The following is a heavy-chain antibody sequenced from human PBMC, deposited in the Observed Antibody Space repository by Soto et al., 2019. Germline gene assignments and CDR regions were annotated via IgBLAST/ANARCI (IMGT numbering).Heavy chain of an antibody. CDR3: AKESSASRVSYYYAMDV. CDR1: GFTFSNYA. V-gene: IGHV3-23*01. J-gene: IGHJ6*02. CDR2: ISASGAST. Sequence: EVQLLESGGGLVQPGGSLRLSCAASGFTFSNYAMNWVRQAPGKGLEWISGISASGASTTYADSVKGRFTISRDNSKNTLYLQMNRLRAEDTGVYYCAKESSASRVSYYYAMDVWGQGTTVTFSS. D-gene: IGHD3-10*01.